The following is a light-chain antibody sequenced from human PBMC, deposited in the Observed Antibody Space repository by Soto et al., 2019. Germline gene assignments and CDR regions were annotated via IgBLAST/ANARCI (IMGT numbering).Light chain of an antibody. Sequence: EIVMTQSPATLSVSPGERATLSCRASQSVVSNLAWYHQKPGRAPRLLIYDASTRATGIPARFSGSGSGTEFTLTISSLQSEDFAVYYCQQYSDWPLFGPGTKVDI. CDR3: QQYSDWPL. CDR2: DAS. CDR1: QSVVSN. J-gene: IGKJ3*01. V-gene: IGKV3-15*01.